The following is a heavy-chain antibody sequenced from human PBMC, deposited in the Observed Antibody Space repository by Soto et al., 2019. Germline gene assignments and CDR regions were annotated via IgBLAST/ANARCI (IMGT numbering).Heavy chain of an antibody. D-gene: IGHD6-13*01. V-gene: IGHV3-66*01. CDR1: GFTVSSNY. J-gene: IGHJ4*02. CDR2: IYSGGST. Sequence: EVQLVESGGGLVQPGGSLRLSYAASGFTVSSNYMSWVRQAPGKGLEWVSVIYSGGSTYYADSVKGRFTISRDNSKNTLYLQMNSLRAEDTAVYYCARDRTAAGIDYWGQGTLVTVSS. CDR3: ARDRTAAGIDY.